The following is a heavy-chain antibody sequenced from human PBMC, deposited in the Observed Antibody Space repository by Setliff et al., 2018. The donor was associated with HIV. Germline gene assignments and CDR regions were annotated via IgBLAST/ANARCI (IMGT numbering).Heavy chain of an antibody. CDR2: ISGSGGRT. J-gene: IGHJ4*02. V-gene: IGHV3-23*01. Sequence: GGSLRLSCAASGFTFDDYGMSWVRQAPGKGLEWVSDISGSGGRTYYADSVKGRFTISRDNSKNTLYLQMNSLRAEDTAVYYCATIVESSGYHGGNYFDFWGRGSLVTVSS. D-gene: IGHD3-22*01. CDR3: ATIVESSGYHGGNYFDF. CDR1: GFTFDDYG.